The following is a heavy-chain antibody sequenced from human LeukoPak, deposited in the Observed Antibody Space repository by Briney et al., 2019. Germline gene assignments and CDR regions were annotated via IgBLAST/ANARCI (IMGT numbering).Heavy chain of an antibody. CDR2: ISAYNGNT. CDR3: ARDPALGYTSGWYNWFDP. Sequence: ASVTVSCTASGYTFTSYGISWVRQAPGQGLEWMGWISAYNGNTNYAQKLQGRVTMTTDTSTSTAYMELRSLRSDDTAVYYCARDPALGYTSGWYNWFDPWGQGTLSPSPQ. J-gene: IGHJ5*02. CDR1: GYTFTSYG. D-gene: IGHD6-19*01. V-gene: IGHV1-18*01.